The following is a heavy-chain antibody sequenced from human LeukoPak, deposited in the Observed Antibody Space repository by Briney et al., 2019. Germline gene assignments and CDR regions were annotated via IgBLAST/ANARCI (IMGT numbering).Heavy chain of an antibody. J-gene: IGHJ4*02. CDR1: AFTFSISP. CDR3: AKLHYESGSYRHFEY. V-gene: IGHV3-23*01. CDR2: ISGGSADT. Sequence: GGSLRLSCAASAFTFSISPMSWVRQGPGKGLEWVSSISGGSADTYYADSVKGRFTVSRDNSKNTLYLQMNSLRAEDAAIYYCAKLHYESGSYRHFEYWGQGTLITVSS. D-gene: IGHD1-26*01.